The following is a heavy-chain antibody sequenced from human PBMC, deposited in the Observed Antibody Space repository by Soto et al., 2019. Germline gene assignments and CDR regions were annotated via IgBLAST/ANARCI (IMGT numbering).Heavy chain of an antibody. CDR1: GFTFSTYS. Sequence: PVGSQRLPWTAAGFTFSTYSMVWVRQATGKGLEWVSAISGSGGSTYYADSVKGRFTISRDNSKNTLYLQMNSLRAEDTAVYYCAKDSTLWAPPYYFDYWGQGTLVTVSS. J-gene: IGHJ4*02. CDR3: AKDSTLWAPPYYFDY. D-gene: IGHD2-2*01. CDR2: ISGSGGST. V-gene: IGHV3-23*01.